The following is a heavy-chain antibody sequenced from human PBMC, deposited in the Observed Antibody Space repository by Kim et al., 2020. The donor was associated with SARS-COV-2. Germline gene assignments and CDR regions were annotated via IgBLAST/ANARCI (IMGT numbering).Heavy chain of an antibody. CDR2: ISSSSSYI. CDR1: GFTFSSYS. Sequence: GGSLRLSCAASGFTFSSYSMNWVRQAPGKGLEWVSSISSSSSYIYYADSVKGRVTISRDNAKNSLYLQMNSLRAEDTAVYYCARVGSRSYYDSSGPNWFDPWGQGTLVTVSS. V-gene: IGHV3-21*01. J-gene: IGHJ5*02. D-gene: IGHD3-22*01. CDR3: ARVGSRSYYDSSGPNWFDP.